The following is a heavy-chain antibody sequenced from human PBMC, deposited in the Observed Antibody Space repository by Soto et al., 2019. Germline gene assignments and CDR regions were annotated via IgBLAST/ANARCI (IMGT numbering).Heavy chain of an antibody. D-gene: IGHD1-26*01. V-gene: IGHV3-30*04. Sequence: PGGSLRLSCAASGFTFSSYAMHWVRQAPGKGLEWVAVISYDGSNKYYADSVKGRFTISRDNSKNTLYLQMNSLRAEDTAVYYCARGGDSGRPGNYWGQGTLVTVS. CDR2: ISYDGSNK. J-gene: IGHJ4*02. CDR1: GFTFSSYA. CDR3: ARGGDSGRPGNY.